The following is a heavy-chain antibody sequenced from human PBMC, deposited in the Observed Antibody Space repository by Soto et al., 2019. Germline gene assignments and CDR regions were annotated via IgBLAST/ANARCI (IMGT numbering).Heavy chain of an antibody. CDR3: AIELEYCSNGVGFPYFDS. V-gene: IGHV3-48*04. D-gene: IGHD2-8*01. J-gene: IGHJ4*02. Sequence: EVQLEESGGGLVQPGGSLRLSCAASGFSFRSYSMNWVRQAPGKGLEWVSDISSSSYTIYYADSVKGRFTISRDNAKNSLYRQMDSLRAEDTAVYYCAIELEYCSNGVGFPYFDSWGQGTLVTVSS. CDR1: GFSFRSYS. CDR2: ISSSSYTI.